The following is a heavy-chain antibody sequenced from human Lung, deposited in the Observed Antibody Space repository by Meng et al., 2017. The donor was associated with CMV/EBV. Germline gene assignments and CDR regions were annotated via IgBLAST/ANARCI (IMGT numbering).Heavy chain of an antibody. CDR2: IYYSGST. CDR1: GGSISSGDYY. J-gene: IGHJ5*02. CDR3: ARAYCGGDCYSNWFDP. Sequence: SETLSLXCTVSGGSISSGDYYWSWIRQPPGKGLEWIGYIYYSGSTYYNPSLKSRVTISVDTSKNQFSLTLSSVTAVDTAVYYCARAYCGGDCYSNWFDPWGQGTXVTVSS. D-gene: IGHD2-21*01. V-gene: IGHV4-30-4*08.